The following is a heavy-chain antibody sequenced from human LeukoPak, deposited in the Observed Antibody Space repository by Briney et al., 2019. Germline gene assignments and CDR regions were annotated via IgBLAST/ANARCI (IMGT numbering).Heavy chain of an antibody. CDR3: ARPRSQWLGNDAFDI. CDR2: IYHRGST. Sequence: SGTLSLTCAVSGGSNSSSNWWSWVRQPPGKGLEWIGEIYHRGSTNYNPSLKSRVTISVDTSKNQFSLKLSSVTAADTAVYYCARPRSQWLGNDAFDIWGQGTMVTVSS. V-gene: IGHV4-4*02. CDR1: GGSNSSSNW. J-gene: IGHJ3*02. D-gene: IGHD6-19*01.